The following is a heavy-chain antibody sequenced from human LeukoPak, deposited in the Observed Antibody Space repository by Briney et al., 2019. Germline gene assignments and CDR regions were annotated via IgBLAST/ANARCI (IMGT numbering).Heavy chain of an antibody. D-gene: IGHD3-16*01. Sequence: GCSLRLSCASSGFTFSSYSMHWGRQAPLTVLKYVSASSGNGRSTYHANAANGTFTISREHSENTLMLQMVSLRAECIAVYDCARGHGGWGSPYYWGQGTLVTVS. J-gene: IGHJ4*02. V-gene: IGHV3-64*01. CDR3: ARGHGGWGSPYY. CDR2: SSGNGRST. CDR1: GFTFSSYS.